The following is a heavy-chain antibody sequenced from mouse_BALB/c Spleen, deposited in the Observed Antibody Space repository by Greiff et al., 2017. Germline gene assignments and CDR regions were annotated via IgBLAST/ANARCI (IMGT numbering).Heavy chain of an antibody. CDR3: AREGYGNYVGYAMDY. CDR2: ISYSGST. Sequence: EVKLQESGPGLVKPSQSLSLTCTVTGYSITSDYAWNWIRQFPGNKLEWMGYISYSGSTSYNPSLKSRISITRDTSKNQFFLQLNSVTTEDTATYYCAREGYGNYVGYAMDYWGQGTSVTVSS. V-gene: IGHV3-2*02. CDR1: GYSITSDYA. D-gene: IGHD2-1*01. J-gene: IGHJ4*01.